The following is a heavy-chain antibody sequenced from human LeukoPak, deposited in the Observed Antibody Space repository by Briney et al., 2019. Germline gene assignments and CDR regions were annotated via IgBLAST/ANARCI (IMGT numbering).Heavy chain of an antibody. V-gene: IGHV4-59*01. CDR1: GGSISSYY. D-gene: IGHD6-19*01. CDR2: IYYSGRT. Sequence: SETLSLTCTVSGGSISSYYWSWIRQPPGKGLEWIWYIYYSGRTNYNPSPKSRVTMSVATSKTQFTLKRSAVTAADTVVYYCPRVPAVDGWFDPWGQGTLVTVSS. CDR3: PRVPAVDGWFDP. J-gene: IGHJ5*02.